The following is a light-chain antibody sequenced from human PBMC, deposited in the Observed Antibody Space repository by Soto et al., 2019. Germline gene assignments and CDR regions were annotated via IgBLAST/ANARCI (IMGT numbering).Light chain of an antibody. V-gene: IGKV3-20*01. Sequence: EVVLTQSPGTLSLSPGERATLACRASQSFSSSSLAWYQQKPVQAPRSLIYGASRRATGIPDRFSGSGSGTDFPLTISRLEPEDFAVYYCQQYGSSRWTFGQGTQVEIK. J-gene: IGKJ1*01. CDR2: GAS. CDR3: QQYGSSRWT. CDR1: QSFSSSS.